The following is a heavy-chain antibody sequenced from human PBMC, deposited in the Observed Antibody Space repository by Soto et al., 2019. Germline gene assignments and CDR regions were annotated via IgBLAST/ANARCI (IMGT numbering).Heavy chain of an antibody. CDR2: IYYSGST. Sequence: PSETLFLTCTVSGGSISSGGYYWSWIRQHPGKGLEWIGYIYYSGSTYYNPSLKSRVTISVDTSKNQFSLKLSSVTAADTAVYYCAREAAAGTNFDYWGQGTLVTVSS. CDR1: GGSISSGGYY. J-gene: IGHJ4*02. CDR3: AREAAAGTNFDY. V-gene: IGHV4-30-4*08. D-gene: IGHD6-13*01.